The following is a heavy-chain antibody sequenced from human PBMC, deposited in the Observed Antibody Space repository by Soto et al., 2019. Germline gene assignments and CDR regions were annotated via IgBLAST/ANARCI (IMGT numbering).Heavy chain of an antibody. Sequence: SVKVSCKASGGTSSSYAISWVRQAPGQGLEWMGRIIPIFGISNYAQKFQGRVTITADKSTSTAYMELSSLRSEDTALYYCARAIAVAGMDPDAFDIWGQGTMVTVSS. J-gene: IGHJ3*02. V-gene: IGHV1-69*04. CDR2: IIPIFGIS. D-gene: IGHD6-19*01. CDR1: GGTSSSYA. CDR3: ARAIAVAGMDPDAFDI.